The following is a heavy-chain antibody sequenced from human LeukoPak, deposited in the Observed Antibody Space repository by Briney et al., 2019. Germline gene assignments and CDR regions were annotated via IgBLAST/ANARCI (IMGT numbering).Heavy chain of an antibody. V-gene: IGHV1-69*13. CDR1: GGTFSSYA. Sequence: SVKVSCKASGGTFSSYAISWVRQAPGQGLEWMGGIIPIFGTANYAQRFQGRVTITADESTSTAYMELSSLRSEDTAVYYCARGSFRYYYGSGSYPRFDYWGQGTLVTVSS. CDR2: IIPIFGTA. CDR3: ARGSFRYYYGSGSYPRFDY. J-gene: IGHJ4*02. D-gene: IGHD3-10*01.